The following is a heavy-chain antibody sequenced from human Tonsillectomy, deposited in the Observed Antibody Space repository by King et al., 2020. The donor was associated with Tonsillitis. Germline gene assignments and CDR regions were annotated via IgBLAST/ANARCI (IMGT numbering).Heavy chain of an antibody. CDR1: GFIFSSYG. CDR2: IRYVGSNQ. V-gene: IGHV3-30*02. Sequence: VQLVESGGGVVQPGGSLRLSCAASGFIFSSYGIHWVRQAPGKGLEWVAFIRYVGSNQYYADSVKGRFTISRDNPKNTLYLQMNSLRAEDTAVYYCAKDSYCDILTSNYEDSYSYVMDVWGQGTTVTVSS. CDR3: AKDSYCDILTSNYEDSYSYVMDV. J-gene: IGHJ6*02. D-gene: IGHD3-9*01.